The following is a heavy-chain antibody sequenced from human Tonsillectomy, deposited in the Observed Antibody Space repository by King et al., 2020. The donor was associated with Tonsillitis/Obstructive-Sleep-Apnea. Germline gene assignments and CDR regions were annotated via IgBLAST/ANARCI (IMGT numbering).Heavy chain of an antibody. CDR3: ARDRVVVVPAAIPVYYYHGMDV. J-gene: IGHJ6*02. V-gene: IGHV3-53*01. CDR2: IYSGGGT. D-gene: IGHD2-2*02. CDR1: GFTVSSNY. Sequence: VQLVESGGGLIQPGGSVRLSCAASGFTVSSNYMSWVRQAPRKGLEWGSIIYSGGGTYYADSVKGRFTISRDNSKNTLYLQMNSLRAEDTAVYYCARDRVVVVPAAIPVYYYHGMDVWGQGTTVTVSS.